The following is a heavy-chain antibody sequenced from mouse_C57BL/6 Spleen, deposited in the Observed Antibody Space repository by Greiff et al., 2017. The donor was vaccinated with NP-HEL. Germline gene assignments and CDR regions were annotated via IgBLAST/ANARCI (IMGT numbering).Heavy chain of an antibody. Sequence: VQLQQSGAELVRPGTSVKMSCKASGYTFTNYWIGWAKQRPGHGLEWIGDIYPGGGYTNYNEKFKGKATLTADKSSSTAYMQFSSLTSEDSAIYYCARYYGSSYLYWYFDVWGTGTTVTVSS. CDR2: IYPGGGYT. CDR1: GYTFTNYW. J-gene: IGHJ1*03. V-gene: IGHV1-63*01. D-gene: IGHD1-1*01. CDR3: ARYYGSSYLYWYFDV.